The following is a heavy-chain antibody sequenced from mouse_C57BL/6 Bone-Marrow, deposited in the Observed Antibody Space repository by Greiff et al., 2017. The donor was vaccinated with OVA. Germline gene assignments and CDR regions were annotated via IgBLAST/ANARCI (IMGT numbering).Heavy chain of an antibody. V-gene: IGHV1-4*01. CDR1: GYTFTSYP. J-gene: IGHJ3*01. D-gene: IGHD1-1*01. CDR2: INPSSGYT. CDR3: AREEAIYYYGSSYAWFAY. Sequence: VKVVESGAELARPGASVKMSCKASGYTFTSYPMHWVKQRPGQGLDWIGSINPSSGYTKYIQKFKDKATLTADKSSSTAYMQLSSLTSEDSAVYYCAREEAIYYYGSSYAWFAYWGQGTRVTVSA.